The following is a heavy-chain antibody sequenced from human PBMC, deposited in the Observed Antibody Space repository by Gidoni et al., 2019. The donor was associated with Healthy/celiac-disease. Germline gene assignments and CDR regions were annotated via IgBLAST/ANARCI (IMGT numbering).Heavy chain of an antibody. CDR2: SSWNSGSI. Sequence: EVQLVESGGGLVQPGRSLRLSCAASGFTFDDYAMHWVRPAPGKGLEWVSGSSWNSGSIGYADSVKGRFTISRDNAKNSLYLQMNSLRAEDTALYYCAKAAAQYYYDSSGYYPMTTYGMDVWGQGTTVTVSS. CDR3: AKAAAQYYYDSSGYYPMTTYGMDV. D-gene: IGHD3-22*01. V-gene: IGHV3-9*01. CDR1: GFTFDDYA. J-gene: IGHJ6*02.